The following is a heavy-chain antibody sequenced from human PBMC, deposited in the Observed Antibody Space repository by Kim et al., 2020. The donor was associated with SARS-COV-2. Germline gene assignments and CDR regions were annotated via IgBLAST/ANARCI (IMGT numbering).Heavy chain of an antibody. J-gene: IGHJ4*02. CDR1: GFTFGDYA. Sequence: GGSLRLSCTASGFTFGDYAMSWFRQAPGKGLEWVGFIRSKAYGGTTEYAASVKGRFTISRDDSKSIAYLQMNSLKTEDTAVYYCTRDHPGYSSSFYVRRFDYWGQGTLVTVSS. CDR2: IRSKAYGGTT. V-gene: IGHV3-49*03. CDR3: TRDHPGYSSSFYVRRFDY. D-gene: IGHD6-13*01.